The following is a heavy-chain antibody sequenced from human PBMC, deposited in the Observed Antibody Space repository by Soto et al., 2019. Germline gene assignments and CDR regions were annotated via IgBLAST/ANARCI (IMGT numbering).Heavy chain of an antibody. CDR2: MSFDGYDK. Sequence: QVQLVESGGGVVQPGRSLRLSCAASGFTFSSYAMHWVRQAPGKGLEWVAAMSFDGYDKYYADSVKGRFTISRDNSMDTLYLQMTSLRAEDTAVYYCARDLKKVVRVIDYWGQGTLVTVSS. CDR1: GFTFSSYA. CDR3: ARDLKKVVRVIDY. J-gene: IGHJ4*02. D-gene: IGHD3-10*01. V-gene: IGHV3-30-3*01.